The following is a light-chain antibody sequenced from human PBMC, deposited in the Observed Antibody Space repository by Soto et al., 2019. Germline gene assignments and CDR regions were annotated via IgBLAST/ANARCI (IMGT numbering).Light chain of an antibody. CDR2: DVS. CDR1: ISDVGGYNY. CDR3: SSYTASSTYV. V-gene: IGLV2-14*03. Sequence: QSALTQPASVSGSPGQSITISCTGTISDVGGYNYVSWYQHHQGKAPKLMIFDVSNRPSVVSNRFSGSKSGNTASLTISGLQADDEADYYCSSYTASSTYVFGTGTKLTVL. J-gene: IGLJ1*01.